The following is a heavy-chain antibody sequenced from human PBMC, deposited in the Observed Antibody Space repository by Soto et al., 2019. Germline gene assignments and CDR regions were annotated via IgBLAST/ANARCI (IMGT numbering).Heavy chain of an antibody. D-gene: IGHD3-16*02. CDR2: IYYTGTT. J-gene: IGHJ5*02. V-gene: IGHV4-31*03. CDR3: ARAPPRRVTSVGVIVLNWFDP. CDR1: GGSISSGGHY. Sequence: QVQLQESGPGLVKPSQTLSLICTVSGGSISSGGHYWNWIRQHPGKGLEWIGYIYYTGTTYYNPSLESRVAISINPTKNQFSLRLSSVTAADTAVYFCARAPPRRVTSVGVIVLNWFDPWGQGTLVTVSS.